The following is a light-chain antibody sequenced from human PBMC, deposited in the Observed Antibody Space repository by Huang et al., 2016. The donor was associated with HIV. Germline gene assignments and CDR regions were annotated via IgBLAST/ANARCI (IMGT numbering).Light chain of an antibody. CDR1: QTVIKN. J-gene: IGKJ4*01. V-gene: IGKV3-15*01. Sequence: VMTQSPASLSVSPGERVTLACRASQTVIKNLAWYQQRPVQPPRLLVYGAAVRAAGVPDSFSGSGSGTDFTLTITSLQSEDFAIYYCQQYNRWPPLTFGRGTKVETK. CDR3: QQYNRWPPLT. CDR2: GAA.